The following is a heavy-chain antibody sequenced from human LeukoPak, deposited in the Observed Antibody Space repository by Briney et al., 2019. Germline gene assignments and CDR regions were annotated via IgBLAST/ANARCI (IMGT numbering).Heavy chain of an antibody. V-gene: IGHV1-2*02. J-gene: IGHJ4*02. CDR2: INPNSGGT. D-gene: IGHD3-3*01. CDR3: ARGITIFGVVIIHFDY. Sequence: ASVKVSCKASGYTFTGYYMHWVRQAPGQGLEWMGWINPNSGGTNYARKFQGRVTMTRDTSISTAYMELSRLRSDDTAVYYCARGITIFGVVIIHFDYWGQGTLVTVSS. CDR1: GYTFTGYY.